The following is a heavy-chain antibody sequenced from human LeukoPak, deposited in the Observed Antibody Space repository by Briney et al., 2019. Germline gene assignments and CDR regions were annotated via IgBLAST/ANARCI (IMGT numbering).Heavy chain of an antibody. D-gene: IGHD3-16*01. V-gene: IGHV3-33*01. CDR3: AGDTPPGGDYYFDY. J-gene: IGHJ4*02. CDR1: GFSFSTYG. CDR2: IWNAGTNT. Sequence: GGSLRLSCAASGFSFSTYGMHWVRQTPGKGLEWVALIWNAGTNTYYADSVKGRFTISRDNSKNTLYLQMNSLRAEDTAVYYCAGDTPPGGDYYFDYWGQGTLVIVSS.